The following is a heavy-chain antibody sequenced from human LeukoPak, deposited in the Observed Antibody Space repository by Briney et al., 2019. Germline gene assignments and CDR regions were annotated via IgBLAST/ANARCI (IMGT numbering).Heavy chain of an antibody. CDR2: IYCSGST. Sequence: NPSETLSLTCTVSGGSISSGDYYWSWIRQPPGKGLEWIGYIYCSGSTYYNPSLKSRVTISVDTSKNQFSLKLSSVTAADTAVYYCATRYSGYDFANWFDPWGQGTLVTVSS. CDR1: GGSISSGDYY. V-gene: IGHV4-30-4*01. D-gene: IGHD5-12*01. J-gene: IGHJ5*02. CDR3: ATRYSGYDFANWFDP.